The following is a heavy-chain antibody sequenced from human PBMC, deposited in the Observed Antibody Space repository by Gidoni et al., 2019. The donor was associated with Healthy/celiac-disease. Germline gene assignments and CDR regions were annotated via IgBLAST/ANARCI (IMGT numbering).Heavy chain of an antibody. V-gene: IGHV4-31*03. D-gene: IGHD3-22*01. CDR2: IYYSGST. J-gene: IGHJ5*02. CDR1: GGSISSGGYY. CDR3: ARSEPRYYDSSGYLNWFDP. Sequence: QVQLQESGPGLVKPSQTLSLTCTVSGGSISSGGYYWSWIRQHPGKGLEWLGYIYYSGSTYYNPSLKSRVTISVDTSKNQFSLKLSSVTAADTAVYYCARSEPRYYDSSGYLNWFDPWGQGTLVTVSS.